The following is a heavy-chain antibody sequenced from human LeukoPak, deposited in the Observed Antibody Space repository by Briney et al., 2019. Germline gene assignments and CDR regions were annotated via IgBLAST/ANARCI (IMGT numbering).Heavy chain of an antibody. V-gene: IGHV4-39*01. CDR3: VRRLASGDYHPLG. CDR2: MYKNVIT. CDR1: GGSISSTTCY. J-gene: IGHJ4*02. D-gene: IGHD1-26*01. Sequence: SETLSLTCTVSGGSISSTTCYWGWVRQPPGKGLKWIGSMYKNVITYYNPSLESRVTISVDMSKSQFSLKLNSVTAADTAVYYCVRRLASGDYHPLGWGQGTLVTVSS.